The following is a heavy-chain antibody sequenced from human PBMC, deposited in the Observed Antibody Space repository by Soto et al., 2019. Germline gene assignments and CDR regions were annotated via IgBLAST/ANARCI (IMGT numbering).Heavy chain of an antibody. J-gene: IGHJ4*02. D-gene: IGHD3-22*01. CDR1: GFIFDNYA. CDR2: ISGSGHAT. CDR3: AKGRYFDTSGGCANY. Sequence: EVKLLESGGGLVPPGASARLSCITSGFIFDNYAMSWVRQSPGRGLEWVAAISGSGHATFYTRSVQGRFIISRDKSKKTLFLQMNNLRAEDTAVYYCAKGRYFDTSGGCANYWGLGTLVSVSA. V-gene: IGHV3-23*01.